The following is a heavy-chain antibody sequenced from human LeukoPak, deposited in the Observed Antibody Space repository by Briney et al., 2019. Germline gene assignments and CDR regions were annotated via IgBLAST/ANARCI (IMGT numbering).Heavy chain of an antibody. J-gene: IGHJ4*02. CDR2: INMYTANP. D-gene: IGHD3-16*01. V-gene: IGHV7-4-1*02. CDR1: GYTFTSYA. CDR3: ARHDNDDDFDY. Sequence: GASVTVSCTASGYTFTSYAMNWVRQAPGQGLEWMGWINMYTANPAYAQGFTERFVFSLDTSVSTAYLEISNLKAEDTAVYYCARHDNDDDFDYWGQGTLVTVSS.